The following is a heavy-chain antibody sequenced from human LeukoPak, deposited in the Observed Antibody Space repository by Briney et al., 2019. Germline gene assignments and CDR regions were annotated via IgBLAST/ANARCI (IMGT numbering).Heavy chain of an antibody. CDR3: ARATYYDSSGYYFGY. V-gene: IGHV1-69*13. D-gene: IGHD3-22*01. CDR2: IIPIFGTA. J-gene: IGHJ4*02. CDR1: GGTFSSYA. Sequence: GASVKVSCKASGGTFSSYAISWVRQAPGQGLEWMGGIIPIFGTANYAQKFQGRVTITADESTSTAYMELSSLRSEDTAVYYCARATYYDSSGYYFGYWGQGTLVTVSS.